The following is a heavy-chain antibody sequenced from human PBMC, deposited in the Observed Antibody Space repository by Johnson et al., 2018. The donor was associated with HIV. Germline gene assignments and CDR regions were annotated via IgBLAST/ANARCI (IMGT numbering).Heavy chain of an antibody. V-gene: IGHV3-9*01. Sequence: VQLVESGGGLVQPGRSLRLSCAASGFTFDDYAMHWVRQAPGKGLEWVSGISWNSGSIGYADSVKGRFTISRDNAKNSLYLQMNSLRAEDTALYYCAKAPYGSGIRPGAFDIWGQGTMVTVSS. D-gene: IGHD3-10*01. CDR3: AKAPYGSGIRPGAFDI. J-gene: IGHJ3*02. CDR1: GFTFDDYA. CDR2: ISWNSGSI.